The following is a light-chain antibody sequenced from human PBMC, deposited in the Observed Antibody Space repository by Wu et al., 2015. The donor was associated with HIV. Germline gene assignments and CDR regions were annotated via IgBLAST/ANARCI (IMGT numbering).Light chain of an antibody. CDR2: GSS. Sequence: TILTQSPGTLSLIPGEKAALSCWTSQTVIHTHLSWYQHKFGQPPRLLIYGSSNRAPGIPDRFSGSVSGTNFTLIIKKMDPEDFAIYYCQQSTSAFRYTFGQGTRL. V-gene: IGKV3-20*01. CDR3: QQSTSAFRYT. CDR1: QTVIHTH. J-gene: IGKJ2*01.